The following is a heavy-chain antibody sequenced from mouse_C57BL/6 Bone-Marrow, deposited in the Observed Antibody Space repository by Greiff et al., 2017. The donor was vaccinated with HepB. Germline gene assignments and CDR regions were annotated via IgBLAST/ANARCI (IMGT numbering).Heavy chain of an antibody. J-gene: IGHJ3*01. CDR1: GYSITSGYY. CDR3: ARRGFPALFAY. CDR2: ISYDGSN. V-gene: IGHV3-6*01. Sequence: DVKLQESGPGLVKPSQSLSLTCSVTGYSITSGYYWNWIRQFPGNKLEWMGYISYDGSNNYNPSLKNRIAITRDTSKNQFFLKLNSVTTEDTATYYCARRGFPALFAYWGQGTLVTVSA.